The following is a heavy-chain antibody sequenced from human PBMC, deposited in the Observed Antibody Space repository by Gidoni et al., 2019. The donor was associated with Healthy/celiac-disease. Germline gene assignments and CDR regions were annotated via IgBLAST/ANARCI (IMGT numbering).Heavy chain of an antibody. V-gene: IGHV4-34*01. J-gene: IGHJ6*02. CDR3: AIGYYYGSGSTHFFYYYYGMDV. D-gene: IGHD3-10*01. Sequence: QVQLQQWGAGLLKHSETLSLTCAVYGGSFSGYYWSWSRQPAGKGLEWIGEINHSGSTNYNPSLKSRVTISVDTSKNQFSLKLSSVTAADTAVYYCAIGYYYGSGSTHFFYYYYGMDVWGQGTTVTVSS. CDR2: INHSGST. CDR1: GGSFSGYY.